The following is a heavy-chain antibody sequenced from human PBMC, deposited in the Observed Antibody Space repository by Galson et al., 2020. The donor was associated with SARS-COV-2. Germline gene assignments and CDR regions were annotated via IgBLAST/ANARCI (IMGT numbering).Heavy chain of an antibody. CDR1: GGTISSSSYY. Sequence: SETLSLTCTVSGGTISSSSYYWGWIRQPPGKGLDWLGNIYYRGSTYYNPSVQSRVTIFADMSKNQIPLNLSSVIAADTAVYYCASRGRWELPADYWGQGTLVTVSS. CDR2: IYYRGST. CDR3: ASRGRWELPADY. V-gene: IGHV4-39*01. J-gene: IGHJ4*02. D-gene: IGHD1-26*01.